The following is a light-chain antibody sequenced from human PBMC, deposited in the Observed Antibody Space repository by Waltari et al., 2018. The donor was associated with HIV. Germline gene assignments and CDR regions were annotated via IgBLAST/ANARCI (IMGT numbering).Light chain of an antibody. CDR3: QQYGHSAVMYT. Sequence: EVVLTPSPGTLSLSPGERATLSFRASQSGGSSYLDWYQQNPGQAHRLLIYGSSSRATGIPDRVSGSGSGTDFTLTISRVEPEDFAVYYCQQYGHSAVMYTFGQGTNLQIK. V-gene: IGKV3-20*01. J-gene: IGKJ2*01. CDR1: QSGGSSY. CDR2: GSS.